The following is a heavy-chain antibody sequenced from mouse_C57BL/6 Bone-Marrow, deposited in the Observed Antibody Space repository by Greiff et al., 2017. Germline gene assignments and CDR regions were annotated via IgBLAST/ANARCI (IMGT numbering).Heavy chain of an antibody. CDR3: AGDDTATGDFDY. CDR1: GYTFTSYW. J-gene: IGHJ2*01. Sequence: QVQLQQPGAELVKPGASVKLSCKASGYTFTSYWMHWVKQRPGQGLEWIGKIHPTSGSTNYNEKFKSKATLTVDKSSSTAYMQLSSLTSAGSAVYYCAGDDTATGDFDYWGQGTTLTVSS. V-gene: IGHV1-64*01. D-gene: IGHD1-2*01. CDR2: IHPTSGST.